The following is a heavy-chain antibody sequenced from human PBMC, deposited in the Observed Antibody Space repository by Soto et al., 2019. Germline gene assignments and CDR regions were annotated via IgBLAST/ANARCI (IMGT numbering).Heavy chain of an antibody. J-gene: IGHJ4*02. Sequence: SETLSLTCTVSGGSFKSGSYSWSWIQQPPGKGREWIGYVYHTGRTSYNPSLKSRVSISKDTSKNQFSLNLDSVTAADTAVYFCARDFAYFDSWGQGTLVTVSS. CDR2: VYHTGRT. CDR1: GGSFKSGSYS. V-gene: IGHV4-61*01. CDR3: ARDFAYFDS. D-gene: IGHD3-3*01.